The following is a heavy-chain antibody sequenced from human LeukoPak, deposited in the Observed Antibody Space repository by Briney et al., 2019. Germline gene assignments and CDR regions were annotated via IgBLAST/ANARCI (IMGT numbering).Heavy chain of an antibody. D-gene: IGHD2-15*01. Sequence: GGSLRLSCAASGFTFTDYGIHWVRQAPGKGLEWVAFIRYDGTIKYYADSVKGRFTISRDNSRNTLYLQMNSLRSDDTAVYYCASPYCSGGTCYAHDAFDIWGQGTMVTVSS. V-gene: IGHV3-30*02. CDR2: IRYDGTIK. J-gene: IGHJ3*02. CDR3: ASPYCSGGTCYAHDAFDI. CDR1: GFTFTDYG.